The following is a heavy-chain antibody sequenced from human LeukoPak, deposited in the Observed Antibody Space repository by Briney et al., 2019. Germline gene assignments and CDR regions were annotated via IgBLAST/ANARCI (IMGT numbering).Heavy chain of an antibody. CDR2: INSDGSST. Sequence: PGGSLRLSCAASGFTFSSYWMHWVRQAPGKGLVWVSRINSDGSSTSYADSVKGRFTISRDNAKNTLYLQMNSLRAEDTAVYYCARDRGSYLLSKSSNWFDPWGQGTLVTVSS. CDR1: GFTFSSYW. D-gene: IGHD1-26*01. CDR3: ARDRGSYLLSKSSNWFDP. J-gene: IGHJ5*02. V-gene: IGHV3-74*01.